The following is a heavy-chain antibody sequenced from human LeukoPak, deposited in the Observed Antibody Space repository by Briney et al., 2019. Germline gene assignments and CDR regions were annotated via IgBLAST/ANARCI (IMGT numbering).Heavy chain of an antibody. CDR2: IYYSGST. D-gene: IGHD1-26*01. J-gene: IGHJ3*02. Sequence: ASETLSLTCTVSGGSISSSSYYWGWVRQPPGKGLEWIGSIYYSGSTYYNPSLKSRVTISVDTSKNQFSLKLSSVTAADTAVYYCASHARQWELSLSGAFDIWGQGTMVTVSS. CDR1: GGSISSSSYY. CDR3: ASHARQWELSLSGAFDI. V-gene: IGHV4-39*01.